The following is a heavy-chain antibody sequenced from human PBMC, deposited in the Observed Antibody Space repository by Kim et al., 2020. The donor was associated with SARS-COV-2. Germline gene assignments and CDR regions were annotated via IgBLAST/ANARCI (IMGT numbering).Heavy chain of an antibody. Sequence: GGSLRLSCAASGFTFTDYYMSWIRQAPGKGLEWVSYISSSSSYRNYADSVKGRFTISRDNAKNSVYLQMTSLRAEDTAVYYCARAPLVATPATGWFDPWGQGTLVTVSS. V-gene: IGHV3-11*05. CDR1: GFTFTDYY. D-gene: IGHD5-12*01. J-gene: IGHJ5*02. CDR2: ISSSSSYR. CDR3: ARAPLVATPATGWFDP.